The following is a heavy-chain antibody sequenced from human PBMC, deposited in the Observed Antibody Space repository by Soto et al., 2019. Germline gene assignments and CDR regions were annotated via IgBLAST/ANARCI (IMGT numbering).Heavy chain of an antibody. V-gene: IGHV3-23*01. CDR3: AKDRRAGGNYGFYSDC. CDR2: SSATGAGT. D-gene: IGHD1-7*01. J-gene: IGHJ4*02. Sequence: EVQLLESGGGLVQPGGALRLSCAASGFTFSSYGMTWGRQAPGKGLEWVSFSSATGAGTYYADYISRDNSKNTLYLQMTRLRADDTAVYYCAKDRRAGGNYGFYSDCWGQGALVIVSS. CDR1: GFTFSSYG.